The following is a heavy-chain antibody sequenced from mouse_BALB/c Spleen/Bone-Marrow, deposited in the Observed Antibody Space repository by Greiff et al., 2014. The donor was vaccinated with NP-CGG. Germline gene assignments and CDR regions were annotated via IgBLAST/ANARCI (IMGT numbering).Heavy chain of an antibody. CDR1: GFNIKDTY. CDR3: AIYYGNYYAMDY. CDR2: IDPANGNT. D-gene: IGHD2-1*01. Sequence: EVKLVESGAELVKPGASVKLSCTASGFNIKDTYMHWVKQRPEQGLEWIGRIDPANGNTKYDPKFQGKATITADTSSNTAYLQLSSLTSEDTAVYYCAIYYGNYYAMDYWGQGTPVTVSS. J-gene: IGHJ4*01. V-gene: IGHV14-3*02.